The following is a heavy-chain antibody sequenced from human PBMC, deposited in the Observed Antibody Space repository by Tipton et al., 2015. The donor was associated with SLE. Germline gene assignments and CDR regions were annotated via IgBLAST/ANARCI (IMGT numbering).Heavy chain of an antibody. V-gene: IGHV4-39*01. D-gene: IGHD1-7*01. CDR3: LGTTSYYYYMDV. J-gene: IGHJ6*03. CDR1: GGSISSSSYY. CDR2: IYYSGST. Sequence: LRLSCTVSGGSISSSSYYWGWIRQPPGKGLEWIGSIYYSGSTYYNPSLKSRVTISVDTSKNQFSLKLSSVTAADTAVYYCLGTTSYYYYMDVWGKGTTVTVSS.